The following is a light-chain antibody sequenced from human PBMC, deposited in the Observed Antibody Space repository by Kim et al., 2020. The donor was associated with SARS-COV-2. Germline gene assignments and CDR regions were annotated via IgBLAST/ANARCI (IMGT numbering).Light chain of an antibody. J-gene: IGLJ3*02. CDR2: GKN. Sequence: ALEQTVRITFQGDSLRSYYASWYQQKPGQAPVLVIYGKNNRPSGIPDRFSGSSSGNTASLTITGAQAEDEADYYCNSRDSSGNHLVFGGGTQLTVL. V-gene: IGLV3-19*01. CDR1: SLRSYY. CDR3: NSRDSSGNHLV.